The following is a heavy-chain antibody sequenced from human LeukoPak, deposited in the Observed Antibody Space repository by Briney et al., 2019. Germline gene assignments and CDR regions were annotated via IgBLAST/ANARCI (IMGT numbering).Heavy chain of an antibody. Sequence: GGSLRLSCAASGFTFSNYPMHWVRQAPGKGLEWEAVSPFNGTNKYYTNSVKGRFTISRDNSKNTLYLQMNSLRPEDTAVYYCARDGDIITGRGQNRWFDPWGQGTLVTVSS. CDR1: GFTFSNYP. J-gene: IGHJ5*02. CDR3: ARDGDIITGRGQNRWFDP. CDR2: SPFNGTNK. V-gene: IGHV3-30*04. D-gene: IGHD1-20*01.